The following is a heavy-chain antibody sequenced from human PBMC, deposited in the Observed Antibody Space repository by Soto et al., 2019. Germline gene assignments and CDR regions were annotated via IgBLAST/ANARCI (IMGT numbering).Heavy chain of an antibody. J-gene: IGHJ3*02. V-gene: IGHV4-30-2*06. D-gene: IGHD4-17*01. CDR3: ARGGYGGYDDAFDI. Sequence: SETLSLTCAVSGGSIISDEYSWSWIRQSPGTGLEWIGYISHSGNTYYNPSLKSRVTISVDRSKNQFSLELDSVTAADTAVYYCARGGYGGYDDAFDIWGKAIMVTV. CDR2: ISHSGNT. CDR1: GGSIISDEYS.